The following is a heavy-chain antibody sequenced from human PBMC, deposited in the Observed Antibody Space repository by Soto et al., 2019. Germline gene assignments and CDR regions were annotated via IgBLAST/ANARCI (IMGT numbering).Heavy chain of an antibody. V-gene: IGHV4-31*03. D-gene: IGHD3-22*01. CDR3: AIDSSGYGHAFDI. CDR2: IYYSGST. J-gene: IGHJ3*02. CDR1: GGSISSGGYY. Sequence: QVQLQESGPGLVKPSQTLSLTCTVSGGSISSGGYYWSWIRQHPGKGLEWIGYIYYSGSTYYNPSLNGRVTISVNTSKSKFSMKLSAVTAADTAVYYGAIDSSGYGHAFDIWGQGTMVTVSS.